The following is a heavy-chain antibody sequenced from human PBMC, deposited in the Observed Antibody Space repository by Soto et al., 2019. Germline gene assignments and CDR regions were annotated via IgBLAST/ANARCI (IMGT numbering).Heavy chain of an antibody. CDR1: GFTFSTYW. CDR3: LRSLHS. Sequence: GVSLRRSCAASGFTFSTYWMDWVRQTPGKVLEWMANINQGGSEKNYVDSVKCRFTIYRDNAKNSLYLQISSLTAEDSALYFCLRSLHSWGQGP. J-gene: IGHJ4*02. V-gene: IGHV3-7*01. CDR2: INQGGSEK.